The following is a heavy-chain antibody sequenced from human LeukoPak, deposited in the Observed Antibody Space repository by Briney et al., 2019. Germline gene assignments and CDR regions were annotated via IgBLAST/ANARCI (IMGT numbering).Heavy chain of an antibody. D-gene: IGHD2/OR15-2a*01. CDR2: INTNTGNP. CDR3: ARVGNPRFYYYMDV. Sequence: GASVTVSCKASGYTFTSYAINWVRQAPGQGLEWMGWINTNTGNPTYAQGFTGRFVFSLDTSVSTAYLQISSLKAEDTAVYYCARVGNPRFYYYMDVWGKGTTVTVSS. J-gene: IGHJ6*03. CDR1: GYTFTSYA. V-gene: IGHV7-4-1*02.